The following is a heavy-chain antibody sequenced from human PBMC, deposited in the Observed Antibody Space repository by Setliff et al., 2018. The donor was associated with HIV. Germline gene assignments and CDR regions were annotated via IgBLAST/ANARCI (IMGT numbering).Heavy chain of an antibody. D-gene: IGHD4-17*01. CDR3: ARDLNSGDYPHWFDP. J-gene: IGHJ5*02. V-gene: IGHV1-3*04. Sequence: ASVKVSCKASGYTFTRNAMHWVRQAPGQRLEWMGWINTVNGNTKYSQKFQGRVTITRDTSASTVYMELSSLRSGDTAVYYCARDLNSGDYPHWFDPWGQGTLVT. CDR2: INTVNGNT. CDR1: GYTFTRNA.